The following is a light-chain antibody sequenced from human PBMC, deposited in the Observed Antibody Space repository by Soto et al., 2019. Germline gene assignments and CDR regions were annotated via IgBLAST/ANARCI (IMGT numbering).Light chain of an antibody. V-gene: IGKV3-15*01. CDR3: QQYYDWPLT. CDR2: AAS. Sequence: EIMMTQSPATLYVSPGERATLSCRASQSVSSDLAWYQQKPGQSPRLLIFAASTRATGIPDRFSGGGSGTEFTLTISSLQPEDFVVYYCQQYYDWPLTFGGGTEVEIK. CDR1: QSVSSD. J-gene: IGKJ4*01.